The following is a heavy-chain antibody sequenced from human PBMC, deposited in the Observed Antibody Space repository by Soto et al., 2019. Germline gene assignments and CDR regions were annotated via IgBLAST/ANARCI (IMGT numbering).Heavy chain of an antibody. CDR2: IYYSGST. V-gene: IGHV4-30-4*01. CDR1: GGSFTSADFY. J-gene: IGHJ4*02. Sequence: LSLTCTVSGGSFTSADFYWSWLRQPPGKGLEWIGYIYYSGSTYYNPSLKSRVTISADTSKNQFSLNLSSVTAADTAVYYCARAGRGGNYFFDYWGQGTLVTVSS. D-gene: IGHD4-4*01. CDR3: ARAGRGGNYFFDY.